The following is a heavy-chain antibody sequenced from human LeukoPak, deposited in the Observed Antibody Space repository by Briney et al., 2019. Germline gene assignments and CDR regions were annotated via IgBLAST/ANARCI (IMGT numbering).Heavy chain of an antibody. V-gene: IGHV3-49*04. CDR3: TRGGYYYDSSGYTTFMVFDY. CDR2: IRSKAYGGTT. CDR1: GFTFGDYA. D-gene: IGHD3-22*01. J-gene: IGHJ4*02. Sequence: GGSLRLSCTASGFTFGDYAMSWVRQAPGKGLEWVGFIRSKAYGGTTEYAASVKGRFTISRDDSKSIAYLQMNSLKTEDTAVYYCTRGGYYYDSSGYTTFMVFDYWGQGTLVTVSS.